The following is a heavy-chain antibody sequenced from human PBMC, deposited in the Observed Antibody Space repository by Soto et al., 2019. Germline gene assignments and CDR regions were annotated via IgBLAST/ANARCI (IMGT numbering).Heavy chain of an antibody. D-gene: IGHD3-22*01. J-gene: IGHJ5*02. CDR1: GGSVSSGSYY. CDR3: ARDGYYDSSGYYH. Sequence: QVQLQESGPGLVKPSETLSLTCTVSGGSVSSGSYYWSWIRQPPGKGLEWIGYIYYSGSTNYNPSLKSRVTLSVDTSKNQFSLKLSSVTAADTAVYYCARDGYYDSSGYYHWGQGTLVTVSS. CDR2: IYYSGST. V-gene: IGHV4-61*01.